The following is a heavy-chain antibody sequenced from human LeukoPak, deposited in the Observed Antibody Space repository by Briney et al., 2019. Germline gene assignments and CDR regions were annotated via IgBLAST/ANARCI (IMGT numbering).Heavy chain of an antibody. J-gene: IGHJ4*02. CDR3: ARGHHYYDSSAYYY. Sequence: GGSLRLSCAASGFTFISYWMHWVRQAPGKGLGWVSRINSDGSTTSYAASVKGRFTISRDTAKNTLYLQMNSLRAEDTAVYYCARGHHYYDSSAYYYWSQGTLVTVSS. V-gene: IGHV3-74*01. CDR2: INSDGSTT. D-gene: IGHD3-22*01. CDR1: GFTFISYW.